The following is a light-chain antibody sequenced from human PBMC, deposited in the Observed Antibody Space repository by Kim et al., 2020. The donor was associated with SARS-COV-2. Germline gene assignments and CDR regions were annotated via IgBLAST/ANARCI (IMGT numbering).Light chain of an antibody. CDR2: AAS. V-gene: IGKV1-27*01. CDR3: QKYNSAPRT. J-gene: IGKJ3*01. CDR1: QGISNY. Sequence: ASVGDRVPITCRASQGISNYLAWYQQKPGKGPKLLIYAASTLQSGVPSRFSGSGSGTDFTLTISSLQPEDVATYYCQKYNSAPRTFGPGTKVDIK.